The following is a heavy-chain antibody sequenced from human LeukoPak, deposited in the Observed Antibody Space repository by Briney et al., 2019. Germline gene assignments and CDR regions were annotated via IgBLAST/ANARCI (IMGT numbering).Heavy chain of an antibody. CDR3: ARGLSYSSSWYRSGYFDY. CDR2: INHSGGT. D-gene: IGHD6-13*01. CDR1: GGSFSGYY. V-gene: IGHV4-34*01. J-gene: IGHJ4*02. Sequence: SETLSLTCAVYGGSFSGYYWSWIRQPPGKGLEWIGEINHSGGTNFNPCLKSRVTVSVDTSKNQFSLKLSSVTAADTAVYYCARGLSYSSSWYRSGYFDYWGQGTLVTVSS.